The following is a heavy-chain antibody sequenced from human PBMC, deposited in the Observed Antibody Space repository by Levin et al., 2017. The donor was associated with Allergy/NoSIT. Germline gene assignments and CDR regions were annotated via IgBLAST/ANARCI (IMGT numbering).Heavy chain of an antibody. Sequence: GGSLRLSCAASGFTFSSYGMHWVRQAPGKGLEWVAVISYDGSDEYYADSVKGRFTISRDNSKNTLYLQMNSLRAEDTAVYYCAKGGGDTVVEPVARGYYYMDVWGKGTTVTVSS. J-gene: IGHJ6*03. CDR1: GFTFSSYG. CDR3: AKGGGDTVVEPVARGYYYMDV. CDR2: ISYDGSDE. D-gene: IGHD2-2*01. V-gene: IGHV3-30*18.